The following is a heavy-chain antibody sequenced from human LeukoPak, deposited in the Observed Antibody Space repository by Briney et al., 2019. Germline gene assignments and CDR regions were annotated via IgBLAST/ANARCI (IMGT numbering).Heavy chain of an antibody. D-gene: IGHD4-23*01. Sequence: PSETLSLTCTVSGGSISSGSYYWYWIRQPAGKGLEWIGHIYTSGCTNYNPSLKSRVTISVDTSKNQFSLKLSSVTAADTAVYYCAREGGDYGGNSQFWYFDLWGRGTLVTFSS. V-gene: IGHV4-61*09. CDR1: GGSISSGSYY. J-gene: IGHJ2*01. CDR2: IYTSGCT. CDR3: AREGGDYGGNSQFWYFDL.